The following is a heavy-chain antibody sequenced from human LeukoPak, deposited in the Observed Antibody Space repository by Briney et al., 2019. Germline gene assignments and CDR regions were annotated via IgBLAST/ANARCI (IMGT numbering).Heavy chain of an antibody. CDR1: GFTFDDYG. D-gene: IGHD2-15*01. Sequence: GGSLRLSCAASGFTFDDYGMSWVRQAPGKGLEWVSGINWNGGNTRYADSVKGRFTISRDNAKNSLFLQMDSLRAEDTAFYYCARDTYCSDGSCYSDSWGQGILVTVSS. CDR2: INWNGGNT. V-gene: IGHV3-20*04. CDR3: ARDTYCSDGSCYSDS. J-gene: IGHJ4*02.